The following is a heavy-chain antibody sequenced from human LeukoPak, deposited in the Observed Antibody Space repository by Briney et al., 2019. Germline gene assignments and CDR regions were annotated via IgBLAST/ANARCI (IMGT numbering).Heavy chain of an antibody. Sequence: GASVTVSCKASVHTFTGYYMHWVRQAPGQGLEWMGWINHNCGGTHYAQKFQGRVIMTRDTSINTAYMELSRLISDDTPVYYRARSRAGSLLLAYWGQGALVSVSS. CDR2: INHNCGGT. CDR1: VHTFTGYY. CDR3: ARSRAGSLLLAY. V-gene: IGHV1-2*02. J-gene: IGHJ4*02. D-gene: IGHD3-10*01.